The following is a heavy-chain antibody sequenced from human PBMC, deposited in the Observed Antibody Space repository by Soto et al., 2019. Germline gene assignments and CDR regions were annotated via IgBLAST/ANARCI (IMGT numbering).Heavy chain of an antibody. CDR3: VKVLGSRNYLIFYY. V-gene: IGHV3-74*01. D-gene: IGHD1-7*01. CDR1: GFTFSDYW. J-gene: IGHJ4*02. CDR2: INSDGSCA. Sequence: LRLSCVASGFTFSDYWMHWVRQAPGKGLVWVSRINSDGSCADYADSVKGRFTLSRDNAKNTLFLQMPSLRADDTAVDYCVKVLGSRNYLIFYYWGPGALVTVSS.